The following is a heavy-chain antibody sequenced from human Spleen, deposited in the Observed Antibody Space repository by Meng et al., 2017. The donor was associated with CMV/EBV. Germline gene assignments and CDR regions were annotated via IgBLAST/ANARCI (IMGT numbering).Heavy chain of an antibody. CDR3: ASKFRTVDY. J-gene: IGHJ4*02. CDR1: GFTFSSYS. Sequence: GGSLRLSCAASGFTFSSYSMNWVRQAPGKGLEWVSSISSSSSHIYYADSVKGRFTISRDNAKNSLYLQMNSLRAEDTAVYYCASKFRTVDYWGQGTLVTVSS. V-gene: IGHV3-21*01. D-gene: IGHD2-2*01. CDR2: ISSSSSHI.